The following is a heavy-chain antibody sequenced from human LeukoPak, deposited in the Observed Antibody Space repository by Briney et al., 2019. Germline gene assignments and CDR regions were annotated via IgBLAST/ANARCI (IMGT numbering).Heavy chain of an antibody. CDR1: GGSISNYY. Sequence: SETLSLTCTVSGGSISNYYCSWIRRPPGKGLEYIGCIYYSGSTDYNPSLKSRVTISVDTSKSQFSLKLSSVTAADTAVYYCARTYGDYSFDYWGQGTLVTVSS. CDR2: IYYSGST. V-gene: IGHV4-59*01. CDR3: ARTYGDYSFDY. J-gene: IGHJ4*02. D-gene: IGHD4-17*01.